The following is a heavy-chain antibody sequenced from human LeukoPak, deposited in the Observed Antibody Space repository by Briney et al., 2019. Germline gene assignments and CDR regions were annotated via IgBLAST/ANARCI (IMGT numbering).Heavy chain of an antibody. V-gene: IGHV3-33*01. CDR1: GFTFSSYG. D-gene: IGHD1-26*01. CDR3: ARDATSGPIDY. Sequence: AGRSLRLSCAASGFTFSSYGMHWVRQAPGKGLEWVAVIWYDGSNKYYADSVKGRFTISRDNSKNTLYLQMNSLRAEDTAVYYCARDATSGPIDYWGQGTLVTVSS. J-gene: IGHJ4*02. CDR2: IWYDGSNK.